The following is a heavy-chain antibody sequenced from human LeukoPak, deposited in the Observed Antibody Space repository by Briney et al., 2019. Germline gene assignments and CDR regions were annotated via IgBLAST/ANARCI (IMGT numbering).Heavy chain of an antibody. CDR2: IKEDGSEK. CDR1: GFTFNRDW. J-gene: IGHJ4*02. Sequence: GGSLRLSCAASGFTFNRDWTAWVRQAPGKGLEWVANIKEDGSEKNYVDSVKGRFTISRDNAKNSLYLQMNSLRAEDTAVYYCAREGYSGYDDDYWGQGTLVTVSS. D-gene: IGHD5-12*01. V-gene: IGHV3-7*01. CDR3: AREGYSGYDDDY.